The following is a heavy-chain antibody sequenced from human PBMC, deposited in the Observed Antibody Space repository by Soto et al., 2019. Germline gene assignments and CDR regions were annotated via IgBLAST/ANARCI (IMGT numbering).Heavy chain of an antibody. V-gene: IGHV4-59*01. D-gene: IGHD1-26*01. Sequence: SETLSLTCTVSGGSFSPNYWAWIRQPPGKGLEWIGEIYHTGSTNYNPSLKSRVTISVDTSKNQFSLKLSSVTAADTAVYYCARDSPTSHYYYYYGMDVWGQGTTVTVSS. CDR2: IYHTGST. J-gene: IGHJ6*02. CDR3: ARDSPTSHYYYYYGMDV. CDR1: GGSFSPNY.